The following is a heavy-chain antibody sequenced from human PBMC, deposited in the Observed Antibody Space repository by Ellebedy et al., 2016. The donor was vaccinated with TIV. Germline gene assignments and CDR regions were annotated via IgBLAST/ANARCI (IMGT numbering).Heavy chain of an antibody. Sequence: GESLKISCAASGFTFSSYAMHWVRQAPGKGLEWVAVISYDGSNKYYADSVKGRFTISRDNSKNTLYLQMNSLRAEDTAVYYCARGGPRGDYYYYMDVWGKGTTVTVSS. CDR3: ARGGPRGDYYYYMDV. D-gene: IGHD3-10*01. J-gene: IGHJ6*03. CDR2: ISYDGSNK. CDR1: GFTFSSYA. V-gene: IGHV3-30-3*01.